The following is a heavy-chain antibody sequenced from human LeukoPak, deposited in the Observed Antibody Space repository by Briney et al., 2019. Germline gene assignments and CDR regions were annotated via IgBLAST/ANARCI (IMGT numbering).Heavy chain of an antibody. V-gene: IGHV4-59*01. Sequence: SETLSLTCTVSGGSISSYYWSWIRQPPGKGLEWIGYIYYSGSTNYDPSLKSRVTISVDTSKNQFSLKLSSVTAADTAVYYCAREMGKLPTNWFDPWGQGTLVTVSS. CDR1: GGSISSYY. J-gene: IGHJ5*02. D-gene: IGHD3-16*01. CDR2: IYYSGST. CDR3: AREMGKLPTNWFDP.